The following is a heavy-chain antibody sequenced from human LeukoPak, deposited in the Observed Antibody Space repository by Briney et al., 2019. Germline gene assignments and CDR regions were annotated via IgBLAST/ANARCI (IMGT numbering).Heavy chain of an antibody. Sequence: GGSLRLSCAASGFTFSTYSMNWVRQAPGKGLEWVSSIISSSAYIFYADSVKGRFTISRDNAKNSLYLQMNSLRAEDTAVYYCARDGGSYFYAFDIWGQGTMVTVSS. J-gene: IGHJ3*02. V-gene: IGHV3-21*01. CDR2: IISSSAYI. CDR1: GFTFSTYS. CDR3: ARDGGSYFYAFDI. D-gene: IGHD1-26*01.